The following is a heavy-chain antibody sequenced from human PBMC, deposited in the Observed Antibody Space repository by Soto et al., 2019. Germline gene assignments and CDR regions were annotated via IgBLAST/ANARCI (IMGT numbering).Heavy chain of an antibody. V-gene: IGHV4-39*07. CDR3: ARGIEGWYQGRYYYGMDV. J-gene: IGHJ6*02. Sequence: PSETLSLTCTVSGGSISSSSYYWGWIRQPPGKGLEWIGSMHYSGSTYYTPSLKSRVTISVDTSKNQFSLKLSSVTAADTAVYYCARGIEGWYQGRYYYGMDVWGQGTTVTVSS. CDR1: GGSISSSSYY. D-gene: IGHD6-19*01. CDR2: MHYSGST.